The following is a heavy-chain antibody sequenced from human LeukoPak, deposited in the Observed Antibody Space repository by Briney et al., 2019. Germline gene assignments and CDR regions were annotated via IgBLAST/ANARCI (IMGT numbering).Heavy chain of an antibody. Sequence: PGGSLRLSCAASGFTFSSYDRSWLRQPPGKVVEGFSTISGGGGSSYYADSVRGRITISRDNATNSLYLQMNSLRAEDTAVYYCARDLMGIAYRGAFYYWGQGTLVTVCS. D-gene: IGHD6-13*01. CDR1: GFTFSSYD. CDR3: ARDLMGIAYRGAFYY. J-gene: IGHJ4*02. V-gene: IGHV3-23*01. CDR2: ISGGGGSS.